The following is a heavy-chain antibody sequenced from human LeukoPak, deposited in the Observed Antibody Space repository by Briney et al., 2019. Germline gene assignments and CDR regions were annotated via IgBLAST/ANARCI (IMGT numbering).Heavy chain of an antibody. J-gene: IGHJ4*02. CDR1: GYTFTSYA. CDR3: AREGHYYDSSGPIFDY. V-gene: IGHV1-3*01. Sequence: ASVKVSCKASGYTFTSYAMHWVRQAPGQRLEWMGWINAGNGNTKYSQKFQGRVTITRDTSASTAYMELSSLRSEDTAVYYCAREGHYYDSSGPIFDYWGQGTLVTVSS. D-gene: IGHD3-22*01. CDR2: INAGNGNT.